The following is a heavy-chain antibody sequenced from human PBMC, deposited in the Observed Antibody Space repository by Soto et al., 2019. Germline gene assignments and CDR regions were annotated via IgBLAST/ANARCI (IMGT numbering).Heavy chain of an antibody. CDR2: IIPIFGTA. J-gene: IGHJ4*02. Sequence: QVQLVQSGGEVKKPGSSVKVSCKASGGTFSSYAISWVRQAPGQGLEWMGGIIPIFGTANYAQKFQGRVTITADESTCTAYMELSSLRSEDTAVYYCASRGFSYDFMAFDYWGQGTLVTVSS. CDR1: GGTFSSYA. CDR3: ASRGFSYDFMAFDY. V-gene: IGHV1-69*01. D-gene: IGHD3-3*01.